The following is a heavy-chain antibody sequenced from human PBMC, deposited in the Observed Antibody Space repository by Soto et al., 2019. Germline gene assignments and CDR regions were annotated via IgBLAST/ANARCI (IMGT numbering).Heavy chain of an antibody. V-gene: IGHV4-30-2*01. CDR1: GGSISSGGYS. J-gene: IGHJ4*02. Sequence: QLQLQESGSGLVKPSQTLSLTCAVSGGSISSGGYSWSWIRQPPGKGLEWIGYIYHSGSTYYNPSLKGRVXXXVXRSKNQFSLKLSSVTAADTAVYYCARGMTTVTTLDYWGQGTLVTVSS. D-gene: IGHD4-4*01. CDR3: ARGMTTVTTLDY. CDR2: IYHSGST.